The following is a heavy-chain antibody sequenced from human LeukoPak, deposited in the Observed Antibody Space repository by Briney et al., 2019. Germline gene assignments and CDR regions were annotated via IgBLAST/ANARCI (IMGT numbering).Heavy chain of an antibody. V-gene: IGHV3-30*02. CDR2: IRYDGSNK. CDR3: AKLSSSWYPDFDY. D-gene: IGHD6-13*01. Sequence: GGSLRLSCAASGFTFSSYGMHWVRQAPGKGLEWVAFIRYDGSNKYYADSVKGRFTISRDNSKNTLYLQMSSLKAEDTAVYYCAKLSSSWYPDFDYWGQGTLVTVSS. CDR1: GFTFSSYG. J-gene: IGHJ4*02.